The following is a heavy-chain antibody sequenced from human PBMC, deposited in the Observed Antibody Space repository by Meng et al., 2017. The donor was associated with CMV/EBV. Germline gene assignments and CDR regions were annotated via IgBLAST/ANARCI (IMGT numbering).Heavy chain of an antibody. V-gene: IGHV3-30-3*01. CDR1: GFTFSSYA. CDR2: ISYDGSNK. J-gene: IGHJ4*02. D-gene: IGHD1-1*01. Sequence: GGSLRLSCEASGFTFSSYAMHWVRQAPGKGLEWVAVISYDGSNKYYADSVKGRFTISRDNSKNTLYLQMNSLRAEDTAVYYCASLTTGGSSRTLDYWGQGTLVTVSS. CDR3: ASLTTGGSSRTLDY.